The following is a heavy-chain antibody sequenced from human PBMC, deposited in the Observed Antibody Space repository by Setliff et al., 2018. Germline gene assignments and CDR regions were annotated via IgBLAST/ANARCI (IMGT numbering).Heavy chain of an antibody. CDR1: GGSISDYY. CDR3: ARDVRYYYGSGSYYNDWFDP. J-gene: IGHJ5*02. Sequence: SETLSLTCTVSGGSISDYYWSWVRQPPGKGLEWIGYYSGGTNYNPSLKSRVTISVDTSKNQFSLKLSSVTAADTAVYYCARDVRYYYGSGSYYNDWFDPWGQGTLVTVSS. CDR2: YSGGT. D-gene: IGHD3-10*01. V-gene: IGHV4-59*12.